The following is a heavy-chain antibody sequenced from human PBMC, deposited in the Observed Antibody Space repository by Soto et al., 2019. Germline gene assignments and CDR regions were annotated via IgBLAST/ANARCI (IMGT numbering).Heavy chain of an antibody. CDR3: ARRLRIAAAGHHYYYYYYMDV. D-gene: IGHD6-13*01. CDR1: GFTFSSYG. J-gene: IGHJ6*03. CDR2: IWYDGSNK. V-gene: IGHV3-33*01. Sequence: QVQLVESGGGVVQPGRSLRLSCAASGFTFSSYGMHWVRQAPGKGLEWVAVIWYDGSNKYYADSVKGRFTISRDNSKNTLYLQMNSLRAEDTAVYYCARRLRIAAAGHHYYYYYYMDVWGKGTTVTVSS.